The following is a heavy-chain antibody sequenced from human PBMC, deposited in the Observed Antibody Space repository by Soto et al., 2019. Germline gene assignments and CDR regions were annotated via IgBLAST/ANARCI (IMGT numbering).Heavy chain of an antibody. V-gene: IGHV3-23*01. CDR3: TLSLYIVVEAAAIWRYVMDF. CDR2: ISGSGGST. Sequence: GKGLEWVSAISGSGGSTYYADSVNGRFTISRDNSKNTLYLQMNTLRAEDTAVYYCTLSLYIVVEAAAIWRYVMDFLVQGSSDTGTS. J-gene: IGHJ6*02. D-gene: IGHD2-2*02.